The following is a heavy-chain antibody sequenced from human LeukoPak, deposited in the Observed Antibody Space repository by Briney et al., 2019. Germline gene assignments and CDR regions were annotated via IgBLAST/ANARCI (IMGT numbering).Heavy chain of an antibody. CDR3: ARVTTTVTRDGAFDI. CDR2: ISSSGSTI. D-gene: IGHD4-17*01. CDR1: GFTFSSYE. V-gene: IGHV3-48*03. J-gene: IGHJ3*02. Sequence: GGSLRLSCAASGFTFSSYEMNWVRQAPGKGLEWVSYISSSGSTIYYADSVKGRFTISRDNAKNSLYLQMNSLRAEDTAVYYCARVTTTVTRDGAFDIWGQGTMVTVSS.